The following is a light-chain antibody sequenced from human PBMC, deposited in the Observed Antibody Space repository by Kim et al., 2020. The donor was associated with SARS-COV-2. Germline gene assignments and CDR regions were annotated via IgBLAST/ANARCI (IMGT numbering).Light chain of an antibody. J-gene: IGLJ3*02. CDR2: STS. CDR3: LLYYGGAQNWV. CDR1: TGAVTSGYY. Sequence: QAAVTQEPSLNEKKKRTVTRTGASSTGAVTSGYYPNWFQQKPGQAPRALIYSTSNKHSWTPARFSGSLLGGKAALTLSGVQPEDEAEYYCLLYYGGAQNWVFGGGTQLTVL. V-gene: IGLV7-43*01.